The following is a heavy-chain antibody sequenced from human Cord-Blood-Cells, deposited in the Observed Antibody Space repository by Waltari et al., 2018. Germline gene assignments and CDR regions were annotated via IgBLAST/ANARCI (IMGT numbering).Heavy chain of an antibody. Sequence: QVQLVESGGGVVQPGRSLRLSCAASGFTFSSYGMHWVRQAPGKGLEWVAVISYDGSNKYYADSVKGRFTISRDNSKNTLYLQMNSLRAEDTAVYYCAKAGAGTTYYFDYWGQGTLVTVSS. D-gene: IGHD1-7*01. CDR2: ISYDGSNK. J-gene: IGHJ4*02. CDR1: GFTFSSYG. CDR3: AKAGAGTTYYFDY. V-gene: IGHV3-30*18.